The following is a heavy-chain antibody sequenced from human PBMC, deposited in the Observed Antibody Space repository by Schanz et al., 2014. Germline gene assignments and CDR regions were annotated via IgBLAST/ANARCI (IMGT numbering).Heavy chain of an antibody. V-gene: IGHV3-21*04. Sequence: EVQLAESGGGLVQPGGSLRLSCAASGFGFSSYSMNWVRQAPGKGLEWVSGISGSGASTYYADSVKGRFTISRDNSKNALYLQMNSLRAEDTAVYYCARIGGSVFDYWAQGTLVTVSS. D-gene: IGHD3-10*01. J-gene: IGHJ4*02. CDR1: GFGFSSYS. CDR2: ISGSGAST. CDR3: ARIGGSVFDY.